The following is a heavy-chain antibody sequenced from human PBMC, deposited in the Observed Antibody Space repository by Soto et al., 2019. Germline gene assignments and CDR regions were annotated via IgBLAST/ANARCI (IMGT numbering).Heavy chain of an antibody. CDR3: ARCDSASAYYQERFIDY. CDR1: GFPVSGFA. J-gene: IGHJ4*02. Sequence: VQLLESGGGLVQPGGSLRLSCAASGFPVSGFAMSWVRQAPGKGLEWVAALSAGARATYYADSVKGRFTISKDTSQNTLYLQMNSLRADDTALYYCARCDSASAYYQERFIDYWGQGTLVTVSS. V-gene: IGHV3-23*01. D-gene: IGHD1-26*01. CDR2: LSAGARAT.